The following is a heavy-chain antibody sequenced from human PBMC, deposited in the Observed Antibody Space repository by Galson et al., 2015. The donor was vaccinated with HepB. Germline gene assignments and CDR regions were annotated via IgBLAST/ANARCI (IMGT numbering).Heavy chain of an antibody. CDR3: ARVISHRAYADFDY. CDR1: GFTFSNYA. D-gene: IGHD5-12*01. CDR2: ISCDRSSK. Sequence: SLRLSCAASGFTFSNYAMHWVRQAPGKGLEWVAVISCDRSSKDYDDSVKGRFTISRDNSKNTLYLQMNSLRVEDTALYYCARVISHRAYADFDYWGRGTLVTVSS. J-gene: IGHJ4*02. V-gene: IGHV3-30*03.